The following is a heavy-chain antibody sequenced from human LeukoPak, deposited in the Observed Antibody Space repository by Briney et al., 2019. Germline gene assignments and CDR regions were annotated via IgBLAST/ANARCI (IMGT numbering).Heavy chain of an antibody. CDR1: GGSINSSTYY. V-gene: IGHV4-39*07. Sequence: SETLSLTCTVSGGSINSSTYYWGWLRQPPGKGLEWIGNIFYTGSTYSSPSLKSRVTISVDTSKNQFSLKLSSVTAADTAIYYCARLHATPFFNYWGQGTLVTVSS. CDR2: IFYTGST. CDR3: ARLHATPFFNY. J-gene: IGHJ4*02. D-gene: IGHD4-11*01.